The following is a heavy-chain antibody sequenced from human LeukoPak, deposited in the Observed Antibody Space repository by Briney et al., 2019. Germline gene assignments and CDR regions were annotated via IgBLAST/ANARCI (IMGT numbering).Heavy chain of an antibody. V-gene: IGHV1-46*01. CDR1: GYTFTSYY. CDR2: INPSGGST. Sequence: ASVKVSCKASGYTFTSYYMHWVRQAPGQGLEWMGIINPSGGSTSYAQKFQGRVTMTRDMSTSTVYMELSSLRSEDTAVYYCARARGVDYYMDVWGKGTTVTVSS. J-gene: IGHJ6*03. CDR3: ARARGVDYYMDV. D-gene: IGHD6-6*01.